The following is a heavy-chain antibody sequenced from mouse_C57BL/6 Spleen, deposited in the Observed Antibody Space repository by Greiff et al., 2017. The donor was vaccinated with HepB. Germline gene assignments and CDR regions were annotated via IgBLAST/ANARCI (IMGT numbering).Heavy chain of an antibody. CDR2: IYPGSGST. CDR1: GYTFTSYW. CDR3: AREGYYYGNSHWYFDV. V-gene: IGHV1-55*01. D-gene: IGHD2-1*01. Sequence: QVQLQQPGAELVKPGASVKMSCKASGYTFTSYWITWVKQRPGQGLEWIGDIYPGSGSTNYTEKFKSKATLTVDTSSNTAYMQLSSLTSEDSAVYYCAREGYYYGNSHWYFDVWGTGTTVTVSS. J-gene: IGHJ1*03.